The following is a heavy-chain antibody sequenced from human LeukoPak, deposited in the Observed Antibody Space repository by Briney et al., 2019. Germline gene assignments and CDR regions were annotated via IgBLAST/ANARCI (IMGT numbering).Heavy chain of an antibody. CDR3: ARGHEQYSGSARGYAFDI. CDR2: IYHSGST. D-gene: IGHD1-26*01. J-gene: IGHJ3*02. CDR1: GGSISSGGYS. V-gene: IGHV4-30-2*01. Sequence: PSQTLSLTCAVSGGSISSGGYSWSWIRQPPGKGLEWIGYIYHSGSTYYNPSLKSRVTTSVDRSKNQFSLKLSSVTAADTAVYYCARGHEQYSGSARGYAFDIWGQGTMVTVSS.